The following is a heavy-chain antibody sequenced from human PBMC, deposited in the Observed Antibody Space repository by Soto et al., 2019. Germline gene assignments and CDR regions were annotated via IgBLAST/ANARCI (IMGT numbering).Heavy chain of an antibody. CDR1: GFSLSTSGMC. Sequence: SGPTLVNPTQTLTLTCTFSGFSLSTSGMCVSWIRQPPGKALEWLALIDWDDDKYYSTSLKTRLTISKDTSKNQVVLTMTNMDPVDTATYYCARTPGTYYYDSSGYYASALDYYYYGMAVWGQGTTVTVSS. CDR3: ARTPGTYYYDSSGYYASALDYYYYGMAV. V-gene: IGHV2-70*01. CDR2: IDWDDDK. J-gene: IGHJ6*02. D-gene: IGHD3-22*01.